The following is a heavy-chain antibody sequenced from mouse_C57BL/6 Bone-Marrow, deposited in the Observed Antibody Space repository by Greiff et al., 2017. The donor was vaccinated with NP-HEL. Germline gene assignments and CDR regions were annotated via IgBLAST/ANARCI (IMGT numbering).Heavy chain of an antibody. J-gene: IGHJ4*01. D-gene: IGHD1-1*01. CDR1: GYTFTSYG. CDR3: ADYGSNHAMDY. CDR2: IYPRSGNT. Sequence: VQLQQSGAELARPGASVKLSCKASGYTFTSYGISWVKQRTGQGLEWIGEIYPRSGNTYYNEKFKGKTTLTADKSSSTAYMELRSLTSEDSAVYFCADYGSNHAMDYWGQGTSVTVSS. V-gene: IGHV1-81*01.